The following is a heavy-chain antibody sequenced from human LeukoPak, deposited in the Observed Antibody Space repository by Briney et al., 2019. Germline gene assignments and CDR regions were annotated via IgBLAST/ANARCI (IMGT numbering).Heavy chain of an antibody. V-gene: IGHV3-64*04. D-gene: IGHD2-15*01. J-gene: IGHJ3*02. CDR3: AKEIDTLGTNAFDI. CDR1: GFPFSSYA. Sequence: PGGSLRLSCSASGFPFSSYAMHWVRQAPGKGLEYVSAISDSGGSTYYADSVKGRFTISRDNSKNSLYLQMDSLRTKDTAFYYCAKEIDTLGTNAFDIWGQGTMVTVSS. CDR2: ISDSGGST.